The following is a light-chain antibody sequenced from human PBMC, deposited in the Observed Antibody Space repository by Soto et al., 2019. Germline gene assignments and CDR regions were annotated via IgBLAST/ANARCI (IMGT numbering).Light chain of an antibody. CDR3: AAWDDTLNAWV. V-gene: IGLV1-44*01. CDR2: RNN. Sequence: QSVLTQPPSASGTPGQRVTISCSGSSSNIGSTFVSWYQQLPGTAPKLLMYRNNQRPSGVPDRFSGSKSGTSASLAISGLQSEDEADYYCAAWDDTLNAWVFGGGTKLTVL. J-gene: IGLJ3*02. CDR1: SSNIGSTF.